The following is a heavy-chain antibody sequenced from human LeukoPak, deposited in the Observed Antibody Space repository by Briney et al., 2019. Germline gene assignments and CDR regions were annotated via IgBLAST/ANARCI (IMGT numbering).Heavy chain of an antibody. D-gene: IGHD4-17*01. CDR2: ISSGSSYI. Sequence: GGSLRLSCAASGFTFSSYSMNWVRQAPGKGLEWVSSISSGSSYIYYADSVKGRFTISRDNAKNSLYLQMNSLRAEDTAVYYCARELGHYGDYTDGLDYWGQGTLVTVSS. CDR3: ARELGHYGDYTDGLDY. CDR1: GFTFSSYS. V-gene: IGHV3-21*01. J-gene: IGHJ4*02.